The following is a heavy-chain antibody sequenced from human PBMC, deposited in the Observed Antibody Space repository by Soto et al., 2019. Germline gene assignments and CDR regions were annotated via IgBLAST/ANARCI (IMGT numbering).Heavy chain of an antibody. J-gene: IGHJ4*02. Sequence: SETLSLTCAVYGGSFSAYYWSWIRQPPGKGLEWIGEIHHTETTSYNPSLKSRVTISVDTTKNQFSLNLRSVTAADTAVYYCARNGELLLRHYFDYWGKGTLVTVSS. D-gene: IGHD1-26*01. CDR2: IHHTETT. CDR3: ARNGELLLRHYFDY. V-gene: IGHV4-34*01. CDR1: GGSFSAYY.